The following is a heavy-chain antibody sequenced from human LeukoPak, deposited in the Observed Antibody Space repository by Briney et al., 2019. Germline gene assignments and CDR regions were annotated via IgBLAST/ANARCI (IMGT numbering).Heavy chain of an antibody. Sequence: GGSLRLSCAASGFTFSSYGMHWVRQAPGKGLEWVAVISYDGSNKYYADSVKGRFTISRDNSKNTLYLQMNSLRAEDTAVYYCAEDPAGYCSSTSCYTRYFDY. D-gene: IGHD2-2*02. CDR3: AEDPAGYCSSTSCYTRYFDY. CDR1: GFTFSSYG. CDR2: ISYDGSNK. V-gene: IGHV3-30*18. J-gene: IGHJ4*03.